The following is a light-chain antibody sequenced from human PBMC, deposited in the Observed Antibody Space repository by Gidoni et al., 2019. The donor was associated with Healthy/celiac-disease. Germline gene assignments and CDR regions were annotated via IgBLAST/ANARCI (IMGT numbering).Light chain of an antibody. J-gene: IGKJ2*03. Sequence: DIQITQSPSSLSASVGDRVTITCRASQSISSYLNWYQQKPGKAPKLLIYAASSLQSGVPSRFSGSGSGTDFTLTISSLQPEDFATYYCQQSYNNPYSFGQGTKVEIK. V-gene: IGKV1-39*01. CDR3: QQSYNNPYS. CDR1: QSISSY. CDR2: AAS.